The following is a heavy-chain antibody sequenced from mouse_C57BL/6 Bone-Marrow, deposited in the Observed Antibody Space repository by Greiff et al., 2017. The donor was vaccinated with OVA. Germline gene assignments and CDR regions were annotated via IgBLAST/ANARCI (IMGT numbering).Heavy chain of an antibody. CDR2: INPYNGGT. V-gene: IGHV1-19*01. J-gene: IGHJ3*01. CDR1: GYTFTDYY. CDR3: ARLHYYGSSPLAY. Sequence: VQLKESGPVLVKPGASVKMSCKASGYTFTDYYMNWVKQSHGKSLEWIGVINPYNGGTSYNQKFKGKATLTVDKSSSTAYMELNSLTSEDSAVYYGARLHYYGSSPLAYWGQGTLVTVSA. D-gene: IGHD1-1*01.